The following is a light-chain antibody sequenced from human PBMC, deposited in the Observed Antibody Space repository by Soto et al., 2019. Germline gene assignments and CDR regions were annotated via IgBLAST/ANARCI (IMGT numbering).Light chain of an antibody. CDR1: SSDVGAYNF. CDR2: DVT. J-gene: IGLJ2*01. CDR3: SSYTTSSTQV. Sequence: QSALTQPASVSGSPGQSITISCTGSSSDVGAYNFVSWYQQHPGKAPKLMIYDVTNRPSGVSNRFSGSKSDNMASLTISGLQAEDEADYYCSSYTTSSTQVFGGGTKLTVL. V-gene: IGLV2-14*03.